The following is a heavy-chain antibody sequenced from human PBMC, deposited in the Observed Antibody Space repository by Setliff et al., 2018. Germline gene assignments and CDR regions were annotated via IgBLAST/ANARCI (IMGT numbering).Heavy chain of an antibody. Sequence: SETLSLTCAVSGGSISSSSYYWGWIRQPPGKGLEWIGSIYYSGSTYYNPSLKSRVTISVDKSKNQFSLKLSSVTAADTAVYYCARTYNFWSGYFDYWGQGTLVTVSS. CDR1: GGSISSSSYY. D-gene: IGHD3-3*01. CDR2: IYYSGST. J-gene: IGHJ4*02. V-gene: IGHV4-39*07. CDR3: ARTYNFWSGYFDY.